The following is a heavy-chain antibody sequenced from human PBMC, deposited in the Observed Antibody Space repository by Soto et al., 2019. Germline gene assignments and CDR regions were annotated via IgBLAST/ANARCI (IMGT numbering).Heavy chain of an antibody. D-gene: IGHD3-3*01. V-gene: IGHV1-3*01. CDR3: ARDHRRYYDFWSGYYPYYYYGMDV. Sequence: ASVKVSCKASGYTFTSYAMHWVRQAPGQGLEWMGWINAGSGNTKYSQKFQGRVTITRDTSASTAYMELSSLRSEDTAVYYCARDHRRYYDFWSGYYPYYYYGMDVWGQGTTVTVSS. CDR2: INAGSGNT. CDR1: GYTFTSYA. J-gene: IGHJ6*02.